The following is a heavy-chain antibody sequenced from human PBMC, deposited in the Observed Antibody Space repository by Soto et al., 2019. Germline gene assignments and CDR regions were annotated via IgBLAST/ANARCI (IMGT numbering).Heavy chain of an antibody. Sequence: QVQLVQSGAEMKKTGASVRVSCKASGYTFTSYGINWVRQAPGQGLEWMGWISVYNGDTKYAQNFQGRVTLSTDTSTSTAYMELRSLTSDDTAVYYCATDHQEWVLAPKYFQYWGQGALVTVSS. D-gene: IGHD3-3*01. CDR1: GYTFTSYG. CDR3: ATDHQEWVLAPKYFQY. CDR2: ISVYNGDT. V-gene: IGHV1-18*01. J-gene: IGHJ1*01.